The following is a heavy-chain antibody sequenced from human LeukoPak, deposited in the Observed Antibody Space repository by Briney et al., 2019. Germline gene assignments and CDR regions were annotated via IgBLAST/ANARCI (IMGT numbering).Heavy chain of an antibody. V-gene: IGHV3-30*04. D-gene: IGHD2-21*02. CDR3: ARGGGDFIPDY. CDR2: ISYDGSNK. Sequence: PGRSLRLSCAASGFTFSNYAMHWVRQAPGKGLEWVAIISYDGSNKYYADSVKGRFTISRDNSKNTLYLQMNSLRAEDTAVYYCARGGGDFIPDYWGQGTLVTVSS. J-gene: IGHJ4*02. CDR1: GFTFSNYA.